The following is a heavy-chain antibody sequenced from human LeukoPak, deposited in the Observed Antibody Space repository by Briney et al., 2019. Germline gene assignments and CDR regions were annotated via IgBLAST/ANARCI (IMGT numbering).Heavy chain of an antibody. D-gene: IGHD3-9*01. CDR3: ARSYYDILTGYWVDDTFDI. V-gene: IGHV3-33*01. CDR2: IWNAGTNT. Sequence: GGSLRLSCAASGFRFSTYGMHWVRQAPGKGLEWVALIWNAGTNTYYADSVKGRFTISRDNSKNTLYLQMNSLRAEDTAVYYCARSYYDILTGYWVDDTFDIWGQGTMVTVSS. J-gene: IGHJ3*02. CDR1: GFRFSTYG.